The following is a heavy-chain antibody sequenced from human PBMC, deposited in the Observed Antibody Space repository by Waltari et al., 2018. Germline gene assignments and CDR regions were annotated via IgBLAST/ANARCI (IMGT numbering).Heavy chain of an antibody. V-gene: IGHV3-53*02. J-gene: IGHJ4*02. CDR2: IYSGGST. Sequence: EVQLVETGGGLIQPGGSLRLSCASSVFTVRGNYMTWVRQAPGKGLEWVSIIYSGGSTYYADSVKGRFTISRDNSKNMLYLQMNSLRAEDMAVYYCAASGYSSGWDFDYWGQGTLVTVSS. CDR3: AASGYSSGWDFDY. CDR1: VFTVRGNY. D-gene: IGHD6-19*01.